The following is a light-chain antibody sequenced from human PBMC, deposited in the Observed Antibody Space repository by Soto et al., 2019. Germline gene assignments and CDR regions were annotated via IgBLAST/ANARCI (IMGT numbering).Light chain of an antibody. Sequence: QSVLTQPASVSGSPGQSITISCTGTSGDIGSYDYVSWYQQPPGKAPKLILYEVSNRPSGISNCFSGSKSGSMASLTISGLQSEDEADYFCSSYTTSNTLVFGGGTKLTVL. CDR2: EVS. CDR1: SGDIGSYDY. J-gene: IGLJ2*01. V-gene: IGLV2-14*01. CDR3: SSYTTSNTLV.